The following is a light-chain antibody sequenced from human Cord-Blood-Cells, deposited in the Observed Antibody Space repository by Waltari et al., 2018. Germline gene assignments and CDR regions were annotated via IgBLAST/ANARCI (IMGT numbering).Light chain of an antibody. CDR3: QQRSNWYT. Sequence: EIVFTQSPATLSLSPGERATLPCRASQSVSSYLAWYQQKPGQAPRLLIYDASNRATGIPARFSGSGSGTDFTLTISSLEPEELAVYYCQQRSNWYTFGQGTKLEIK. CDR1: QSVSSY. CDR2: DAS. V-gene: IGKV3-11*01. J-gene: IGKJ2*01.